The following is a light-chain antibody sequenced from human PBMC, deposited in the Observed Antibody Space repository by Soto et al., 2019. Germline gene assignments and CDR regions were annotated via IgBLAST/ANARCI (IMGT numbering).Light chain of an antibody. Sequence: EIVMTQSPATLSVSPGERATLSCRASKSVSINLAWYQQKPGQAPRLLIYGASTRATGIPARFSGRGSGTEFTLPISSLQSEDFAVYYCQHYNNWPPWTFGQGTKVEIK. V-gene: IGKV3-15*01. CDR3: QHYNNWPPWT. CDR2: GAS. CDR1: KSVSIN. J-gene: IGKJ1*01.